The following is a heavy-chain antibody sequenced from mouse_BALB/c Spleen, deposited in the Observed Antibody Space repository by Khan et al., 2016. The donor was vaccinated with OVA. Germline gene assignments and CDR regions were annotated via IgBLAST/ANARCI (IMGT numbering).Heavy chain of an antibody. CDR3: ARGDYYGSSSFAY. V-gene: IGHV1S34*01. CDR2: ISCYNGST. D-gene: IGHD1-1*01. CDR1: GYSFTGYY. Sequence: LVKTGASVKISCKASGYSFTGYYMHWVKQSHGKSLEWIGYISCYNGSTTYNQKFTGKATFTVDTSSSTVYMQFNSLTSEDSAVYSCARGDYYGSSSFAYWGQGTLVTVSA. J-gene: IGHJ3*01.